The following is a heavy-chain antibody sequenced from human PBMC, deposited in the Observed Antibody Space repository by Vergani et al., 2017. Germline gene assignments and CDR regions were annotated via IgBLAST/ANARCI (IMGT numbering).Heavy chain of an antibody. J-gene: IGHJ4*02. CDR1: GYTFTSYA. CDR3: AKDGAPYYGSGSYLDY. Sequence: QVQLVQSGAEVKKPGASVKVSCKASGYTFTSYAMHWVRQAPGQRLEWMGWINAGNGNTKYSQKFQGRVTITRDTSASTAYMELSSLRSEDTAVYYCAKDGAPYYGSGSYLDYWGQGTLVTVSS. V-gene: IGHV1-3*01. CDR2: INAGNGNT. D-gene: IGHD3-10*01.